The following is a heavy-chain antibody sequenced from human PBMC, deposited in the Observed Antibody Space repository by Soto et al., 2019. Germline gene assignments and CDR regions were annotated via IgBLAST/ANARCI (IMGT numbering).Heavy chain of an antibody. Sequence: QVQLVQSGAEVQKPGSSVKVSCKGSGGPFSRYAIRWVRQAPGQGLELMGGIIPISQTTNYAQKFQGRVTITAEESKSTAYMELSSLRSEDTAVYYCARSQGSSTSLEIYYYYYYGMDVWGQGTTVTVSS. CDR1: GGPFSRYA. V-gene: IGHV1-69*01. CDR2: IIPISQTT. D-gene: IGHD2-2*01. CDR3: ARSQGSSTSLEIYYYYYYGMDV. J-gene: IGHJ6*02.